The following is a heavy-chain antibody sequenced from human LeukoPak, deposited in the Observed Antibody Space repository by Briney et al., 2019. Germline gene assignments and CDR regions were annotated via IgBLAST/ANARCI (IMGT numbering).Heavy chain of an antibody. V-gene: IGHV5-51*01. Sequence: GESLKISCKGSGYSFTSYWIGWVRQVRGKGLEWMGIIYPGDSDTRYSPSFQGQVTISVDKSISTAYLQWNSLKASDTAMYYCARHNGATISDVDYWGQGTLVTVSS. CDR3: ARHNGATISDVDY. CDR1: GYSFTSYW. CDR2: IYPGDSDT. D-gene: IGHD5-12*01. J-gene: IGHJ4*02.